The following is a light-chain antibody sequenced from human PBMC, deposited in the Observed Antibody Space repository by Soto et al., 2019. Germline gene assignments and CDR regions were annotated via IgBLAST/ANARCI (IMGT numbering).Light chain of an antibody. J-gene: IGKJ1*01. CDR1: QTISSW. Sequence: DIQMTQSPSTLSGSVGDRVTITCRASQTISSWLAWYQQKPGKAPKLLIYKASTLKSGVPSRFSGIGYGTEFTLTISSLQPDDFATYYCQHYNSYPEAFGQGTKEELK. CDR2: KAS. CDR3: QHYNSYPEA. V-gene: IGKV1-5*03.